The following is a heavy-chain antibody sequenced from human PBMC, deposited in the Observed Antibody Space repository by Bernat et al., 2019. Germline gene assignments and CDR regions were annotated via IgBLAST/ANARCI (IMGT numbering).Heavy chain of an antibody. D-gene: IGHD3-22*01. CDR3: ARVFYDSSGYYFEGVPTFDC. Sequence: QVQLVQSGAEEKKPGASVKVSCKASGYTFTSYAMHWVRQAPGQRLEWMGWINAGNGNTKYSQKFQGRVTMTRDTSASTAYMELSSLRSEDTAVYYCARVFYDSSGYYFEGVPTFDCWGQGTLVTVSS. J-gene: IGHJ4*02. CDR2: INAGNGNT. V-gene: IGHV1-3*05. CDR1: GYTFTSYA.